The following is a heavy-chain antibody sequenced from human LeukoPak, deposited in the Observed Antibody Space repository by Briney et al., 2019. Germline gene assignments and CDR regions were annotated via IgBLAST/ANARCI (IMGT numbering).Heavy chain of an antibody. Sequence: PGGSLRLSCAVSGFTFSTYSMNWVRQAPGKGLEWVSLISGSSSYIYYADSVKGRFTISRDNAKDSLYLQMNSLRAEDTAVYYCARIAYSHDAFDIWGRGTMVTVSS. J-gene: IGHJ3*02. CDR2: ISGSSSYI. CDR3: ARIAYSHDAFDI. V-gene: IGHV3-21*06. CDR1: GFTFSTYS. D-gene: IGHD2-15*01.